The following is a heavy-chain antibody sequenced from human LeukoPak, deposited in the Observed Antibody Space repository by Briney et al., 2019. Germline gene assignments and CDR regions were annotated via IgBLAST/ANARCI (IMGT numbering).Heavy chain of an antibody. J-gene: IGHJ4*02. CDR1: GFTFSSYE. D-gene: IGHD3-10*01. Sequence: PGGSLRLSCAASGFTFSSYEMNWVRQAPGKGLEWVSAISGSGGSTYYADSVRGRFTISRDNSKNTLYLQMNSLRAEDTAVYYCAKEAPGVYGSGSYPYWGQGTLVTVSS. CDR2: ISGSGGST. V-gene: IGHV3-23*01. CDR3: AKEAPGVYGSGSYPY.